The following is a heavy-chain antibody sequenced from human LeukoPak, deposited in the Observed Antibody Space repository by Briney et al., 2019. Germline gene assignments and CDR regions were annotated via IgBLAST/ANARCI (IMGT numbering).Heavy chain of an antibody. CDR3: ARHWFGESTYFDY. D-gene: IGHD3-10*01. Sequence: SETLSLTCTVSGGSISSSSYYWGWIRQPPGKGLEWIGSIYHSGSTYYNPSLKSRVTISVDTSKNQFSLKLSSVTAADTAVYYCARHWFGESTYFDYWGQGTLVTVSS. J-gene: IGHJ4*02. CDR1: GGSISSSSYY. CDR2: IYHSGST. V-gene: IGHV4-39*01.